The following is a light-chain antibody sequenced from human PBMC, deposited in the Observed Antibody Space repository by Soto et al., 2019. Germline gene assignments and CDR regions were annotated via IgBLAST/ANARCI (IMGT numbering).Light chain of an antibody. CDR2: DVS. CDR1: SSDIGAYNY. Sequence: QSALTQPASVTGSPXXSXTISCTGTSSDIGAYNYVSWYQQHPGKAPKLMIYDVSNRPSGVSNRFSGSKSGHTASLTISGLQAEDEAEYYCSSYTSSSTVVFGGGTKLTVL. V-gene: IGLV2-14*01. CDR3: SSYTSSSTVV. J-gene: IGLJ2*01.